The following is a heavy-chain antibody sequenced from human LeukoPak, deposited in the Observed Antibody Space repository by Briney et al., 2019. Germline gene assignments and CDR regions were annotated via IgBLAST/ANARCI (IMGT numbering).Heavy chain of an antibody. Sequence: SETLSLTCTVSGYSISSGYYWGWIRQPPGKGLEWIGSIYHSGSTYYNPSLKSRVTISVDTSKNQFSLKLSSVTAADTAVYYCAREENYDYVWGSSDAFDIWGQGTMVTVSS. V-gene: IGHV4-38-2*02. J-gene: IGHJ3*02. CDR3: AREENYDYVWGSSDAFDI. CDR2: IYHSGST. D-gene: IGHD3-16*01. CDR1: GYSISSGYY.